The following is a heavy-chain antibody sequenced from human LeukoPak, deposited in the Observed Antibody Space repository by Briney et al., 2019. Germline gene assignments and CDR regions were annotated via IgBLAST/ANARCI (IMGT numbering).Heavy chain of an antibody. CDR3: ARAPFTFGGVIDTAGGYYFDY. J-gene: IGHJ4*02. CDR2: IYHSGST. Sequence: SETLSLTCTVSGGSISSSSYYWGWIRQPPGKGLEWIGSIYHSGSTFYNPSLKSRVTISVDTSKNQFSLKLSSVTAADTAVYYCARAPFTFGGVIDTAGGYYFDYWGQGTLVTVSS. V-gene: IGHV4-39*07. CDR1: GGSISSSSYY. D-gene: IGHD3-16*02.